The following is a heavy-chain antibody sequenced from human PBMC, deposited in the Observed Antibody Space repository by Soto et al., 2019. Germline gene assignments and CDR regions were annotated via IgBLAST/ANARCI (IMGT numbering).Heavy chain of an antibody. Sequence: SVKVSCKASGGTFSSYAISWVRQAPGQGLEWMGGIIPIFGTANYAQKFQGRVTITADESTSTAYMELSSLRSEDTAVYYCARNSYDYCSGGSCYSSYWGQGTLVTVSS. CDR3: ARNSYDYCSGGSCYSSY. D-gene: IGHD2-15*01. V-gene: IGHV1-69*13. CDR2: IIPIFGTA. CDR1: GGTFSSYA. J-gene: IGHJ4*02.